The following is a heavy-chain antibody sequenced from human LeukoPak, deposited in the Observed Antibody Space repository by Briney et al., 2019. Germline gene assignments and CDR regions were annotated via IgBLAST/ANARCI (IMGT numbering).Heavy chain of an antibody. CDR2: ITSSSSYI. Sequence: PGGSLRLSCAASGFTFDDYGMSWVRHAPGKGLEWVSSITSSSSYIYYADSVKGRFTISRDNAKNSLYLQMNSLRAEDTAVYYCARDPYSGTYGDTYYYYMDVWGKGTTVTISS. V-gene: IGHV3-21*01. J-gene: IGHJ6*03. D-gene: IGHD1-26*01. CDR3: ARDPYSGTYGDTYYYYMDV. CDR1: GFTFDDYG.